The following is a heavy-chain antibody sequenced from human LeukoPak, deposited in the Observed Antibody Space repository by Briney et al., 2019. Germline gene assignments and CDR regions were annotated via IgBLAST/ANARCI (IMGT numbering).Heavy chain of an antibody. J-gene: IGHJ4*02. CDR1: GASLSTSPYY. CDR3: DK. V-gene: IGHV4-39*01. D-gene: IGHD1-26*01. CDR2: IYYTGST. Sequence: SETLSLTCSVSGASLSTSPYYWGWIRQPPGKGLEWIGNIYYTGSTYYNVSLNSRVTISIDTSKNLFSLRPNSNCAKSGGYGLIDKWGQGTLVTVSS.